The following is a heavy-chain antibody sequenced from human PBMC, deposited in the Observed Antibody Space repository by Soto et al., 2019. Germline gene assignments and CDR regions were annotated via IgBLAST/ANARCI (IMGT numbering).Heavy chain of an antibody. CDR1: GFTFSSYA. J-gene: IGHJ4*02. Sequence: EVQLLESGGGLVQPGGSLRLSCAVSGFTFSSYAMSWVRQAPGKGLEWVSAISGSGGSTYYADSVKGRFTISRDNSKNTLYLQMNSLRAEDTAVYYCAKESYHSGTVTTGYFDYWGQGTLVTVSS. CDR2: ISGSGGST. D-gene: IGHD4-4*01. CDR3: AKESYHSGTVTTGYFDY. V-gene: IGHV3-23*01.